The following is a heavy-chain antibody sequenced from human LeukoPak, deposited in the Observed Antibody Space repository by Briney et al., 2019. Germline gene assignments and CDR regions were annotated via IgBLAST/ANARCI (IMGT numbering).Heavy chain of an antibody. Sequence: SVKVSCKASGGTFSSYAISWVRQAPGQGLEWMGGIIPIFGTANYAQKFQGRVTITTDESTSTAYMELSSLRSEDTAVYYCARTRQYSNYVCEISRFDPWGQGTLVTVSS. CDR1: GGTFSSYA. CDR3: ARTRQYSNYVCEISRFDP. CDR2: IIPIFGTA. D-gene: IGHD4-11*01. J-gene: IGHJ5*02. V-gene: IGHV1-69*05.